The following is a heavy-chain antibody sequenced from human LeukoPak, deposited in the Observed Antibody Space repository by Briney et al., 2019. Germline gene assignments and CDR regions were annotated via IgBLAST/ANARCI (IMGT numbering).Heavy chain of an antibody. CDR2: ISAYNGKT. J-gene: IGHJ5*02. CDR3: ARDCRQLGSSWFDP. V-gene: IGHV1-18*01. Sequence: ASVKVSCKASGYTFTTYGINWVRQAPGQGLEWMGWISAYNGKTKYEQMFQGRVTMTTNTSTSTAYMELRSLRSDDTAIYYCARDCRQLGSSWFDPWGQGTLVTVSS. D-gene: IGHD6-6*01. CDR1: GYTFTTYG.